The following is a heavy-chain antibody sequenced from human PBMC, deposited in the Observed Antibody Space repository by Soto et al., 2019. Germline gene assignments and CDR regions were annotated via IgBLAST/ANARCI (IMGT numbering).Heavy chain of an antibody. CDR2: INANDGNT. CDR1: GYTFTSYA. Sequence: ASVKVSCKASGYTFTSYAMHWVRQAPGQRLEWMGWINANDGNTKYAQKFQGRVTVTRDTSIRTVYMELSSLRSDDTAVYYCARESGGVSATLDYYYFFMDVWGQGTTVTVSS. J-gene: IGHJ6*03. D-gene: IGHD3-16*01. CDR3: ARESGGVSATLDYYYFFMDV. V-gene: IGHV1-2*02.